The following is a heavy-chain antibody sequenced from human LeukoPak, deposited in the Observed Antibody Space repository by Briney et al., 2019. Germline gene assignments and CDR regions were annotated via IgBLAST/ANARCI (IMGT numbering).Heavy chain of an antibody. J-gene: IGHJ4*02. CDR2: ISGSGGST. CDR1: GFTFSSYA. Sequence: GGSLRLSCAASGFTFSSYAMSWVRQAPGKGLEWVSAISGSGGSTYYAGSVKGRFTISRDNSKNTLYLQMNSLRAEDTAVYYCAKDLVSYGSGSYCYFDYWGQGTLVTVSS. V-gene: IGHV3-23*01. CDR3: AKDLVSYGSGSYCYFDY. D-gene: IGHD3-10*01.